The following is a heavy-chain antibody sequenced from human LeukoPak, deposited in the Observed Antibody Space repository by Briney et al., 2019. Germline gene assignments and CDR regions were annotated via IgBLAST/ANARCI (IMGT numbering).Heavy chain of an antibody. CDR2: IYHSGST. CDR1: GGSISSGGYS. CDR3: ARGTVSAPFDSSGYYSLDAFDI. D-gene: IGHD3-22*01. J-gene: IGHJ3*02. Sequence: PSETLSLTCAVSGGSISSGGYSWSWIRQPPGKGLEWIGYIYHSGSTYYNPSLKSRVTISVDRSKNQFSLKLSSVTAADTAVYYCARGTVSAPFDSSGYYSLDAFDIWGQGTMVTVSS. V-gene: IGHV4-30-2*01.